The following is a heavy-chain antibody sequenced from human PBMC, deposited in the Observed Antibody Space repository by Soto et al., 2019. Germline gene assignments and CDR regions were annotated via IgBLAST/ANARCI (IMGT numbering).Heavy chain of an antibody. D-gene: IGHD4-17*01. V-gene: IGHV1-8*01. CDR2: MNPNSGNT. J-gene: IGHJ4*02. CDR1: GYTFTSYD. Sequence: ASVKVSCKASGYTFTSYDINWVRQATGQGLEWMGWMNPNSGNTGYAQKFQGRVTMTRNTSISTAYMELSSLRSEDTAVYYCARYYGDYLTFDYWGQGTLVTVSS. CDR3: ARYYGDYLTFDY.